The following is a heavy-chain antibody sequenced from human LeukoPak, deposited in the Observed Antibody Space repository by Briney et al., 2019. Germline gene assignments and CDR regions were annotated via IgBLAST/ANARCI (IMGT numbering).Heavy chain of an antibody. D-gene: IGHD3-3*01. V-gene: IGHV1-18*01. CDR2: ISAYNGDT. Sequence: ASVKVSCKASGYSFASYGIHWVRQAPGQGLEWIGWISAYNGDTDYAQNLQGRVTMTTDTSTSTAYMELRSLRSDDTAVYYCATGWSGYFASLDYWGQGTLVTVAS. J-gene: IGHJ4*02. CDR1: GYSFASYG. CDR3: ATGWSGYFASLDY.